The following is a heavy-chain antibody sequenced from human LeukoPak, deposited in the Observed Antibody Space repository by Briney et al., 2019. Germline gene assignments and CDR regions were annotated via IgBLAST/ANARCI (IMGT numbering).Heavy chain of an antibody. CDR2: ISAYNGNT. Sequence: ASAKVSCKASGFPFTSYGISWVRQAPGQGLEWMGWISAYNGNTNYAQKLQGRVTMTTDTSTSTAYMELRSLRSDDTAVYYCARDMNPGTIVVAGHDYWGQGTLVTVSS. CDR3: ARDMNPGTIVVAGHDY. J-gene: IGHJ4*02. V-gene: IGHV1-18*01. CDR1: GFPFTSYG. D-gene: IGHD6-19*01.